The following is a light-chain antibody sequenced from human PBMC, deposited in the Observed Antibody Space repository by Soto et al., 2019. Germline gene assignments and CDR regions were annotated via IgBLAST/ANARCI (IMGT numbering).Light chain of an antibody. Sequence: EIVLTQSPGTLSLSPGERATLSCRASQSVSSRYLAWYQQKPGQAPRLLMYGASSRATGIPHRFRGSGSGTVFTLTISRLEPEDFPVYYFQQSSNSHSTFGQATNVDIK. V-gene: IGKV3-20*01. CDR3: QQSSNSHST. J-gene: IGKJ1*01. CDR2: GAS. CDR1: QSVSSRY.